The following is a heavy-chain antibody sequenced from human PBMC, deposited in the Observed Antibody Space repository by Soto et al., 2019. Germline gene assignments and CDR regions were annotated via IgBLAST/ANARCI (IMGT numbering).Heavy chain of an antibody. CDR1: GGSISSSSYY. J-gene: IGHJ4*02. Sequence: QLQLQESGPGLVKPSETLSLTCTVSGGSISSSSYYWGWIRQPPGKGLEWIGSIYYSGSTYYNPSLTSRVTISVDTSKNQFSLKLSSVTAADTAVYYCARQEAYDFWSGYYTRPTNFDYWGQGTLVTVSS. V-gene: IGHV4-39*01. D-gene: IGHD3-3*01. CDR2: IYYSGST. CDR3: ARQEAYDFWSGYYTRPTNFDY.